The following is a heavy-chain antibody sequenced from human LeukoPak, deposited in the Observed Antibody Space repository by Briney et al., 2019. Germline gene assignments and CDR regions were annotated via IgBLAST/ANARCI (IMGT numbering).Heavy chain of an antibody. CDR1: RFSFSSYG. CDR3: ASQNSGYDFHLRFDP. Sequence: GGSLRLSCAASRFSFSSYGMHWVRQAPGKGLEWVSGINWNGGSTGYADSVKGRFTISRDNAKNSLYLQMNSLRAEDTALYYCASQNSGYDFHLRFDPWGQGTLVTVSS. D-gene: IGHD5-12*01. CDR2: INWNGGST. J-gene: IGHJ5*02. V-gene: IGHV3-20*04.